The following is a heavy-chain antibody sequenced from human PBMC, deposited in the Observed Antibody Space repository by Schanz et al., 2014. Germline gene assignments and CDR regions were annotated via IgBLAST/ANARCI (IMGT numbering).Heavy chain of an antibody. V-gene: IGHV3-33*01. CDR2: IWYDGGNK. CDR1: GFIFSSYG. J-gene: IGHJ4*02. Sequence: QVQLVESGGGVVQPGRSLRLSCAASGFIFSSYGLHWVRQAPGKGLEWVAFIWYDGGNKYYADSVKGRFTISRDNSKNTLYLQMNSLRAEDTAVYYCARANCRRKINFDYWGRGTLVTVSS. CDR3: ARANCRRKINFDY. D-gene: IGHD2-21*01.